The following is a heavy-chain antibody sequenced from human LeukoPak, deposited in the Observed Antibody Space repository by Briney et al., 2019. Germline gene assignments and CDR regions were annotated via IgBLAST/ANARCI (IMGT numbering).Heavy chain of an antibody. Sequence: GGSLRLSCAASGFPFSTYAMSWVRQAPGKGLEWVSVISGSGGDTYYADSVKGRFTISGDNSKNTLYLQMNSLRAEDTAVYYCAKDPSSGWYYYYYYGMDVWGQGTTVTVSS. D-gene: IGHD6-19*01. CDR1: GFPFSTYA. CDR3: AKDPSSGWYYYYYYGMDV. CDR2: ISGSGGDT. J-gene: IGHJ6*02. V-gene: IGHV3-23*01.